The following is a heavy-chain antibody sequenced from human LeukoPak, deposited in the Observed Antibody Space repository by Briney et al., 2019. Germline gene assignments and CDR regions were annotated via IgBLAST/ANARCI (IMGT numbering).Heavy chain of an antibody. CDR1: GFTFSSYA. V-gene: IGHV3-30*04. D-gene: IGHD5-12*01. Sequence: GGSLRLSCAASGFTFSSYAMHWVRQAPGKGLEWVAVISYDGSNKYYADSVKGRFTISRDNSKSTLYLQMNSLRAEDTAVYYCARRGSYEDAFDIWGQGTMVTVSS. CDR3: ARRGSYEDAFDI. J-gene: IGHJ3*02. CDR2: ISYDGSNK.